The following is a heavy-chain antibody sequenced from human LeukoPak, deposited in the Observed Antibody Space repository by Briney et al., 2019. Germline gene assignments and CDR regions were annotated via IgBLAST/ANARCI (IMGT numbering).Heavy chain of an antibody. D-gene: IGHD2-15*01. J-gene: IGHJ4*02. CDR3: ARARDMAPQFRHFDY. V-gene: IGHV4-39*07. Sequence: PSETLSLTCTVSGGSISNSTYYWGWIRQPPGKGLEWIGTISDSGNTYFNPSLRSRVTISVDTSKNQFSLKLTSVTAADTAVYYCARARDMAPQFRHFDYWGQGTLVTVSS. CDR2: ISDSGNT. CDR1: GGSISNSTYY.